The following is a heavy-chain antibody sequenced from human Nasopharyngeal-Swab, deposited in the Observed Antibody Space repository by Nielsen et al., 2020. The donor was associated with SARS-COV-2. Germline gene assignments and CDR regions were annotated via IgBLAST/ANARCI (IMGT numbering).Heavy chain of an antibody. Sequence: WIRPPPGQGQVWVSRINGDGSSLNYADFVKGRFSISTDNAKSTLYLEMNSLRAEDTAVYYCARGRGSSTSMIGYWGQGTLVTVSS. J-gene: IGHJ4*02. CDR3: ARGRGSSTSMIGY. V-gene: IGHV3-74*01. CDR2: INGDGSSL. D-gene: IGHD2/OR15-2a*01.